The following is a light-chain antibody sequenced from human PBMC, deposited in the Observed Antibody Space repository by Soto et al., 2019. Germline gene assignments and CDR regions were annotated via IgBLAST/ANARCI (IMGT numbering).Light chain of an antibody. CDR1: QDISNY. J-gene: IGKJ4*01. CDR2: DAS. Sequence: DIQMTQSPSSLSASVGDRVTITCQASQDISNYLNWYQQKPGKAPKLLIYDASNLETGVPSRFSRSGSGTDFTFTISSLQPEDIATYYYQQYDNLPLTFGGGTKVDIK. V-gene: IGKV1-33*01. CDR3: QQYDNLPLT.